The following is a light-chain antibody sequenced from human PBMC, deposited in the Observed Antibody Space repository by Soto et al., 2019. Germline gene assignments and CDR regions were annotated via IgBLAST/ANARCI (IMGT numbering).Light chain of an antibody. Sequence: QSVLTQPASVSGSPGQSITISCSGTSSYVGGYKYVSWYQQHPGKAPKLMIYEVSYRPSGVSNRFSGSKSGNTASLTIPGLRSEDEADYYCSSYTSSSTYVFGTGTKVTVL. CDR1: SSYVGGYKY. CDR2: EVS. J-gene: IGLJ1*01. CDR3: SSYTSSSTYV. V-gene: IGLV2-14*01.